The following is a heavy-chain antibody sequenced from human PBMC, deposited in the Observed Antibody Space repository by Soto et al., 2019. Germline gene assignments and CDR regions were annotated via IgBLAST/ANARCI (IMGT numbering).Heavy chain of an antibody. CDR3: ATAAVRRMFDL. CDR2: FDPEDGET. Sequence: GXSVKVSCKGSGYTLTELSMQWVRQAPGKGLEWMGGFDPEDGETIYAQKFQGRVTMTEDTSTDTAYMELSSLRSEDTAVYYCATAAVRRMFDLWAQGALVTVSS. V-gene: IGHV1-24*01. CDR1: GYTLTELS. J-gene: IGHJ5*02.